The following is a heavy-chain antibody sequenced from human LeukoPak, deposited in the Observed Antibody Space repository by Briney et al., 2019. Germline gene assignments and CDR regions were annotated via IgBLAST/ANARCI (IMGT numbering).Heavy chain of an antibody. Sequence: PSETLSLTCTVSGGSISSSSYYWGWIRQPPGKGLEWIGSIYYSGSTYYNPSLKSRVTISVDTSKNQFSLKLSSVTAADTAVYYCARGYCSSTSCYIYYFHYWGQGTLVTVSS. CDR1: GGSISSSSYY. J-gene: IGHJ4*02. CDR3: ARGYCSSTSCYIYYFHY. V-gene: IGHV4-39*07. D-gene: IGHD2-2*02. CDR2: IYYSGST.